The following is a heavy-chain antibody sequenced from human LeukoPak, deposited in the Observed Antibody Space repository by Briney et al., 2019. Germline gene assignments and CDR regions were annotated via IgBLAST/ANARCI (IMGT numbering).Heavy chain of an antibody. V-gene: IGHV4-39*01. J-gene: IGHJ4*02. Sequence: SETLSLTCSVSGGSISSSSYYWGWIRQPPGKGLEWIGSIYYSGSTYYNPSLKSRVTISVDTSKNQFSLKLSSVTAADTAVYYCARHVGYGQGGFDYWGQGTLVTVSS. CDR1: GGSISSSSYY. CDR2: IYYSGST. D-gene: IGHD5-12*01. CDR3: ARHVGYGQGGFDY.